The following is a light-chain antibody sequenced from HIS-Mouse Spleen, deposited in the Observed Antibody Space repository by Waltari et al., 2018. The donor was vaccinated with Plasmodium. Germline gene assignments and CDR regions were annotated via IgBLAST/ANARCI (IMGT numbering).Light chain of an antibody. J-gene: IGLJ2*01. CDR1: RSAVGGYTY. CDR3: SSYTSSSTLV. V-gene: IGLV2-14*03. Sequence: QSALTQPASVSGSPGPSITISCTGTRSAVGGYTYVSWYQQHPGKAPKLMIYDVSNRPSGVSNRFSGSKSGNTASLTISGLQAEDEADYYCSSYTSSSTLVFGGGTKLTVL. CDR2: DVS.